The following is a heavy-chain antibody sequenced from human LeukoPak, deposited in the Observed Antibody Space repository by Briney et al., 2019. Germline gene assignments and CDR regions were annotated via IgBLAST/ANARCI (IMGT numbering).Heavy chain of an antibody. CDR1: GFTFSDYY. CDR3: AKDGSVLLWFGESDAFDI. V-gene: IGHV3-11*05. D-gene: IGHD3-10*01. Sequence: GGSLRLSCAASGFTFSDYYMSWIRQAPGKGLEWVSYISSSSTYTKYADSVKGRFTISRDNSKNTLYLQMNSLRAEDTAVYYCAKDGSVLLWFGESDAFDIWGQGTMVTVSS. CDR2: ISSSSTYT. J-gene: IGHJ3*02.